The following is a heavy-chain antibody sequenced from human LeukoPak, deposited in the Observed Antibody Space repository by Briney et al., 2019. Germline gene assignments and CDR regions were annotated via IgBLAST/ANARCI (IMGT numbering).Heavy chain of an antibody. Sequence: QAGGALRLSFAASGFTFSSYVMGWGRQAPGKGLERVSAISGSGVITYYADSVKGRFTSSRDNSKNTLYLQMNSLRAEDTAVYYCAKEGCSSASCPFDFWGQGTLVTVSS. J-gene: IGHJ4*02. CDR1: GFTFSSYV. D-gene: IGHD2-2*01. CDR3: AKEGCSSASCPFDF. V-gene: IGHV3-23*01. CDR2: ISGSGVIT.